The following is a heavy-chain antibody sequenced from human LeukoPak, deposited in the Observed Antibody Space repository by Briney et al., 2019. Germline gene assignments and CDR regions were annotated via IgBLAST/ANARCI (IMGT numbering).Heavy chain of an antibody. J-gene: IGHJ4*02. V-gene: IGHV7-4-1*02. CDR3: ARGPDYDSSGCPY. CDR1: GYTFTSYS. Sequence: ASVKVSCKASGYTFTSYSMNWIRQAPGQGLEWMGWINTNTGNPTYAPGFTGRLLFSLDTSVSTAYLQISSLKTEDTAVYYCARGPDYDSSGCPYWGQGTLVTVSS. CDR2: INTNTGNP. D-gene: IGHD3-22*01.